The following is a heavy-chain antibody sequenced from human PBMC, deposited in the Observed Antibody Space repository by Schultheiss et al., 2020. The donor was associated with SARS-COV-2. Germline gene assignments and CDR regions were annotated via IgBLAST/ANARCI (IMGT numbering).Heavy chain of an antibody. CDR3: VRDRSWWTPYNCFDL. D-gene: IGHD2-15*01. CDR2: ISGSGGST. Sequence: GESLKISCTASGFTFSSYWLSWVRQAPGKGLEWVSAISGSGGSTYYADSVKGRFTISRDNSKNTLYLQMNSLRAEDTAVYYCVRDRSWWTPYNCFDLWGRGTLVTVSS. J-gene: IGHJ5*02. V-gene: IGHV3-23*01. CDR1: GFTFSSYW.